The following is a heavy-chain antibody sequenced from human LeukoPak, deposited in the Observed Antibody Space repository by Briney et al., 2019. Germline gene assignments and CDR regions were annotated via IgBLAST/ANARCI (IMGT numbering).Heavy chain of an antibody. V-gene: IGHV3-7*03. J-gene: IGHJ4*02. CDR1: GFIFSTYS. CDR2: IKQDGSEK. Sequence: GGSLRLSCAASGFIFSTYSMNWVRQAPGKGLEWVANIKQDGSEKYYVDSVKGRFTISRDNAKNSLYLQMNSLRAEDTAVYYCARDLASWLATTVTTFFDYWGQGTLVTVSS. D-gene: IGHD4-17*01. CDR3: ARDLASWLATTVTTFFDY.